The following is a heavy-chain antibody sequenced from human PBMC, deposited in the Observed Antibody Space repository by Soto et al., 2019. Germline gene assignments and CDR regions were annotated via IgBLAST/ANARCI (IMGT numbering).Heavy chain of an antibody. V-gene: IGHV3-23*01. CDR3: AKDEPYYDILTGPWGDAFDI. CDR2: ISGSGVST. D-gene: IGHD3-9*01. J-gene: IGHJ3*02. Sequence: EVQLLESGGGLVQPGGSLRLSCAASGFTFSSYAMSWVRQAPGKGLEWVSAISGSGVSTYYADSVKGRFTISRDNSKNTLYLQMNSLRAEDTAVYYCAKDEPYYDILTGPWGDAFDIWGQGTMVTVSS. CDR1: GFTFSSYA.